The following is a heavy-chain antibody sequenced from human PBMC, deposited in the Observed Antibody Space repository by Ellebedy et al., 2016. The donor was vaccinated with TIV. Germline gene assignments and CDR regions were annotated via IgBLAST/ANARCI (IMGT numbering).Heavy chain of an antibody. CDR2: LSGNGAVT. CDR3: AKGDNTWEYYIDY. D-gene: IGHD2/OR15-2a*01. V-gene: IGHV3-23*01. Sequence: GGSLRLSXEASGFSFDGLAMHWVRQAPGKGLQWVSSLSGNGAVTYYADSAKGRFSISRDNSKNTVYLQMHSLRPDDTALYYCAKGDNTWEYYIDYWGQGALVTVSS. J-gene: IGHJ4*02. CDR1: GFSFDGLA.